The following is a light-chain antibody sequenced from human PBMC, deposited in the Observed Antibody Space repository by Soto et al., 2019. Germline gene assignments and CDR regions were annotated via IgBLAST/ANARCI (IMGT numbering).Light chain of an antibody. CDR3: SSYTTSYTQV. V-gene: IGLV2-14*01. CDR2: EVT. J-gene: IGLJ2*01. CDR1: SSDVGGYNY. Sequence: QSALTQRASVSGSPGQSITISCTGTSSDVGGYNYVSWYQHHPGKVPKLMIYEVTNRPSGISNRFSGSKSGNTASLTISGLQAEDEADYYCSSYTTSYTQVFGGGTKLTVL.